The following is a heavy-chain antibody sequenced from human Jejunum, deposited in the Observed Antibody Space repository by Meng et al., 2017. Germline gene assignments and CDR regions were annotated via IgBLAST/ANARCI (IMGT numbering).Heavy chain of an antibody. D-gene: IGHD6-19*01. CDR1: GFTLRNYG. CDR3: ARDSDTSGRHWYCDL. V-gene: IGHV3-33*01. CDR2: IWSDGSNQ. Sequence: GESLKISCAASGFTLRNYGMHWVRQAPGKGLELVALIWSDGSNQNYADSVKGRFTISKENSKNTLYLQMNRLRAEDTDVYDWARDSDTSGRHWYCDLWGQGTLVTVSS. J-gene: IGHJ5*02.